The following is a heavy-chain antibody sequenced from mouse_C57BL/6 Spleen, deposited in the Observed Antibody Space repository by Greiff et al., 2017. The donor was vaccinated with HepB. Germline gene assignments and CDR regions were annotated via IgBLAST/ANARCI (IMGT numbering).Heavy chain of an antibody. J-gene: IGHJ2*01. D-gene: IGHD3-2*02. CDR3: AGNEGRQLRPYFDY. Sequence: EVQLQQSGPELVKPGASVKISCKASGYSFTDYNMNWVKQSNGKSLEWIGVINPNYGTTSYNQKFKGKATLTVDQSSSTAYMQLNSLASEDSAVYYGAGNEGRQLRPYFDYWGQGTTLTVSS. CDR2: INPNYGTT. V-gene: IGHV1-39*01. CDR1: GYSFTDYN.